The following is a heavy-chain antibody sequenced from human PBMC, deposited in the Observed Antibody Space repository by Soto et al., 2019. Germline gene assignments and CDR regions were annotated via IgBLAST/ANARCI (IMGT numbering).Heavy chain of an antibody. Sequence: KTSETLSLTCAVYGGSFSGYYWSWIRQPPGKGLEWIGEINHSGSTNYNPSLKSRVTISVDTSKNQFSLKLSSVTAADTAVYYCARLARAGYWGQGTLVTV. J-gene: IGHJ4*02. CDR3: ARLARAGY. D-gene: IGHD6-13*01. CDR2: INHSGST. V-gene: IGHV4-34*01. CDR1: GGSFSGYY.